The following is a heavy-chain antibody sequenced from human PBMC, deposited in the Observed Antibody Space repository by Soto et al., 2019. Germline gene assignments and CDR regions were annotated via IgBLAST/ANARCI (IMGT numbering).Heavy chain of an antibody. Sequence: PGGSLRLSCAASGFTFSSYWMSWVRQAPGKGLEWVANIKQDGSEKYYVDSVKGRFTISRDNAKNSLHLQMNSLRAEDTAVYYCAREFWSGYYTGLRYYYYGMDVWGQGTTVTVSS. V-gene: IGHV3-7*01. CDR3: AREFWSGYYTGLRYYYYGMDV. CDR1: GFTFSSYW. D-gene: IGHD3-3*01. CDR2: IKQDGSEK. J-gene: IGHJ6*02.